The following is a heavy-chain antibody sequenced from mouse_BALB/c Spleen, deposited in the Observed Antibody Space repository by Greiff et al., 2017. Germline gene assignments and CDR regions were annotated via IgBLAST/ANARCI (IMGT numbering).Heavy chain of an antibody. J-gene: IGHJ4*01. V-gene: IGHV5-9-3*01. CDR3: ARQPRLDSSGSDAMDY. Sequence: EVQVVESGGGLVKPGGSLKLSCAASGFTFSSYAMSWVRQTPEKRLEWVATISSGGSYTYYPDSVKGRFTISRDNAKNTLYLQMSSLRSEDTAMYYCARQPRLDSSGSDAMDYWGQGTSVTVSS. CDR2: ISSGGSYT. D-gene: IGHD3-2*01. CDR1: GFTFSSYA.